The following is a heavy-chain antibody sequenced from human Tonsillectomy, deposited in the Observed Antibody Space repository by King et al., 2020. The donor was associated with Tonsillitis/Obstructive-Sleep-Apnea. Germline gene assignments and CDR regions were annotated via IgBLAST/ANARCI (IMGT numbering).Heavy chain of an antibody. D-gene: IGHD3-10*01. CDR1: GGSISSPNW. V-gene: IGHV4-4*02. CDR2: IYHSGTT. CDR3: ARVEGSGSYSPFDS. Sequence: VQLQESGPGPVKPSGTLSLTCAVSGGSISSPNWWSWVRQPPGKGLEWIGEIYHSGTTNYNPSLQSRVTISVDKSKNHFSLKLNSVTAADTAVYYCARVEGSGSYSPFDSWGRGTLVTVSS. J-gene: IGHJ4*02.